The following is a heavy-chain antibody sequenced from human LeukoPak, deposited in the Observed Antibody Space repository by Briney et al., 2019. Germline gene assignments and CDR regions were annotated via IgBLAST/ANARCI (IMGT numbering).Heavy chain of an antibody. CDR3: AKDLGYCSSTSCSYFDY. Sequence: GRSLRLSCAASGFTFDDYAMHWVRQAPGKGLEWVSGISWNSGSIGYADSVKGRFTISRDNAKNSLYLQMNSLRAEDTALYYCAKDLGYCSSTSCSYFDYWGQGTLVTVSS. CDR1: GFTFDDYA. V-gene: IGHV3-9*01. CDR2: ISWNSGSI. D-gene: IGHD2-2*01. J-gene: IGHJ4*02.